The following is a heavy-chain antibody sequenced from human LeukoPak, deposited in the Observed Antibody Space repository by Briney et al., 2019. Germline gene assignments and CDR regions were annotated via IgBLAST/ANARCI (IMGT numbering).Heavy chain of an antibody. J-gene: IGHJ6*03. CDR3: ARSCPPKRNDIVVVPAAASHYYYYMDV. CDR2: INHSGST. Sequence: PSETLSLTCAVYGGSFSGYYWSWIRQPPGKGLEWIGEINHSGSTNYNPSLKSRVTISVDTSKNQFSLKLSSVTAADTAVYYCARSCPPKRNDIVVVPAAASHYYYYMDVWGKGTTVTVSS. V-gene: IGHV4-34*01. D-gene: IGHD2-2*01. CDR1: GGSFSGYY.